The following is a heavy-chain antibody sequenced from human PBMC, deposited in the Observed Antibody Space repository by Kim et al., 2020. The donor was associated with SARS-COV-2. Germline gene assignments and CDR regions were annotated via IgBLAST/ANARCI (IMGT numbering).Heavy chain of an antibody. Sequence: DSYTNTSPSFQGHVTISADKSISTAYLQWSSLKASDTAMYYCARRNGADYWGQGTLVTVSS. D-gene: IGHD2-8*01. CDR3: ARRNGADY. V-gene: IGHV5-10-1*01. J-gene: IGHJ4*02. CDR2: DSYT.